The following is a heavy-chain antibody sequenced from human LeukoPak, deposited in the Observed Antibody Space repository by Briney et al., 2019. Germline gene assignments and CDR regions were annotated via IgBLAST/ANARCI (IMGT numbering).Heavy chain of an antibody. CDR2: ISGNAGST. CDR3: AKDQNMVATAPFDC. Sequence: PGGSLRLSCAASGFTFSNYAMSWVRQAPGKGLEWVSAISGNAGSTYYADSVKGRFTISRDNSKNTLYLQMNSLRAEDTAIYYCAKDQNMVATAPFDCWGQGTLVTVSS. V-gene: IGHV3-23*01. D-gene: IGHD5-12*01. J-gene: IGHJ4*02. CDR1: GFTFSNYA.